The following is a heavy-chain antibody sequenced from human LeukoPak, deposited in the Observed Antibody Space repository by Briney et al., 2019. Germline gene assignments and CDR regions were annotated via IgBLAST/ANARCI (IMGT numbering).Heavy chain of an antibody. CDR2: MYTGGNT. CDR3: ARDILWFGDETSQGWFDP. J-gene: IGHJ5*02. Sequence: GGSLRLSCAASGFIVSSIYMSWVRQAPGKGFEWVSVMYTGGNTKYADSVKGRFTISRDNSKNTLYLQMNSLRAEDTAVYYCARDILWFGDETSQGWFDPWGQGTLVTVSS. D-gene: IGHD3-10*01. V-gene: IGHV3-66*01. CDR1: GFIVSSIY.